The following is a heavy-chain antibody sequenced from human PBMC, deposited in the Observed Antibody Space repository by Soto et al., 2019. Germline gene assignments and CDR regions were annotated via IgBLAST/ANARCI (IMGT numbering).Heavy chain of an antibody. D-gene: IGHD6-19*01. Sequence: QVQLVQSGAEVKKPGSSVKVSCKASGGTFSSYAISWVRQAPGQGLEWMGGIIPIFGTANYAQKFQGRVTMTTDTSTSTAYMELRSLRSDDTAVYYCARFAGGWYYFDYWGQGTLVTVSS. V-gene: IGHV1-69*05. CDR2: IIPIFGTA. CDR1: GGTFSSYA. CDR3: ARFAGGWYYFDY. J-gene: IGHJ4*02.